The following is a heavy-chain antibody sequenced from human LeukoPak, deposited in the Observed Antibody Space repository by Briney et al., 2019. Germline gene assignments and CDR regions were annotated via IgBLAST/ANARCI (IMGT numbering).Heavy chain of an antibody. J-gene: IGHJ4*02. V-gene: IGHV3-23*01. Sequence: GGSLRLSCAASGFTVSSNYMSWVRQAPGKGLEWVSAISGSGGSTYYADSVKGRFTISRDNSKNTLYLQMSSLRAEDTAVYYCAKDLSSSSGCFDYWGQGTLVTVSS. CDR3: AKDLSSSSGCFDY. D-gene: IGHD6-6*01. CDR2: ISGSGGST. CDR1: GFTVSSNY.